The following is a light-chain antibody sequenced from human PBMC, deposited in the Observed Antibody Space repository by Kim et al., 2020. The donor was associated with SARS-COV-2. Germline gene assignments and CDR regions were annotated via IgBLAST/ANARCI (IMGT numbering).Light chain of an antibody. Sequence: GDRVNISCRASQSISGWLAWYQQKPGKAPKVLIYDAFNLESGVPSRFSGSGSGTEFTLTISSLQPDDFATYYCQQYDNYPWTFGQGTKVDIK. V-gene: IGKV1-5*01. CDR2: DAF. CDR1: QSISGW. J-gene: IGKJ1*01. CDR3: QQYDNYPWT.